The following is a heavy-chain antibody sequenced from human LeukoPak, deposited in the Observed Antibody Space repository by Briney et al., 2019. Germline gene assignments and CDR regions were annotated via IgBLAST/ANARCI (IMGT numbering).Heavy chain of an antibody. CDR3: ARAQGPVVVVPGANWYFDL. Sequence: ASVNVSCNASGYTFTSYGMSWVRQPPGQGLEWMGWISGYKSNTKYAQNNQGRVTMTIDTSTSTAYMELRSLRSDDTAVYYCARAQGPVVVVPGANWYFDLWGRGTLVTVSS. V-gene: IGHV1-18*01. J-gene: IGHJ2*01. CDR2: ISGYKSNT. CDR1: GYTFTSYG. D-gene: IGHD2-2*01.